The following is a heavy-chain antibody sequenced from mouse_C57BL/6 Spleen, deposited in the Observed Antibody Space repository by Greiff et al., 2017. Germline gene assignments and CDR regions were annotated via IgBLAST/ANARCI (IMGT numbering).Heavy chain of an antibody. Sequence: QVQLQQPGAELVKPGASVKMSCKASGYTFTSYWITWVKQRPGQGLEWIGDIYPGSGSTNYNEKFKSKATLTVDTTSSTAYMQLSSLTSEDSAVYYCASPIYDGYYVGYWGQGTTLTVSS. CDR2: IYPGSGST. CDR3: ASPIYDGYYVGY. D-gene: IGHD2-3*01. CDR1: GYTFTSYW. V-gene: IGHV1-55*01. J-gene: IGHJ2*01.